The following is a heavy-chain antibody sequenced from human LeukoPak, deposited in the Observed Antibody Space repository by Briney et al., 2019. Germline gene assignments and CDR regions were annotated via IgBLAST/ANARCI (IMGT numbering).Heavy chain of an antibody. D-gene: IGHD2-2*01. CDR2: IKTDGSTA. Sequence: AGGSLRLSCAVSGFTFSSSWMHWVRQAPGKGLVWVSHIKTDGSTAAYADSVKGRFTISRDNAKNTLYPQMNSLRAEDTGVYYCARGNQQLPRSTPDYWGQGTLVTVSS. J-gene: IGHJ4*02. CDR1: GFTFSSSW. V-gene: IGHV3-74*01. CDR3: ARGNQQLPRSTPDY.